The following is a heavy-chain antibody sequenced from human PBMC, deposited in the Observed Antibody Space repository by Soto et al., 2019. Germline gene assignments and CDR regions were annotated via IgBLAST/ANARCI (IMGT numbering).Heavy chain of an antibody. CDR1: GGSIHSNNYY. Sequence: QLQLQESGPGLVKPSETLSLTCTVSGGSIHSNNYYWGWIRQPPGRGLECIANIHYSGSTHYNPSLKSRVTISVDTSKNQFSLKLRSVTAADTAVYYCSSFFHRRGEFTFPYSFDYWGQGTLVTVSS. CDR2: IHYSGST. CDR3: SSFFHRRGEFTFPYSFDY. V-gene: IGHV4-39*01. D-gene: IGHD3-16*01. J-gene: IGHJ4*02.